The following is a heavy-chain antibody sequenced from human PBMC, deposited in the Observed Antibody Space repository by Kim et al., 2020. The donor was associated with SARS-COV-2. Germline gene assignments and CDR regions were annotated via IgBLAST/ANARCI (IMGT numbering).Heavy chain of an antibody. CDR1: GFTFSSYS. J-gene: IGHJ3*02. Sequence: GGSLRLSCAASGFTFSSYSMNRVRQAPGKGLEWVSYISSSSSTIYYADSVKGRFTISRDNAKNSLYLQMNSLRDEDTAVYYCAQFEEGYYYDSSGYYGGAFDIWGQGTMVTVSS. CDR3: AQFEEGYYYDSSGYYGGAFDI. V-gene: IGHV3-48*02. D-gene: IGHD3-22*01. CDR2: ISSSSSTI.